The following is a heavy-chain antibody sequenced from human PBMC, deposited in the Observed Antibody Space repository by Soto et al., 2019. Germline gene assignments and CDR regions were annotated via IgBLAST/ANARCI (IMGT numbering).Heavy chain of an antibody. CDR2: ISAYNGNT. J-gene: IGHJ6*02. CDR1: GYTFASYG. V-gene: IGHV1-18*01. Sequence: QVQLVQSGAEVKKPGASVKVSCKASGYTFASYGISWVRQAPGQGLEWMGWISAYNGNTNYAQKLQGRVTMTTDTSTTTAYMELRSLRSDDTAXXXXXXXXXXXXGMDVWGQGTTVTVSS. CDR3: XXXXXXXXGMDV.